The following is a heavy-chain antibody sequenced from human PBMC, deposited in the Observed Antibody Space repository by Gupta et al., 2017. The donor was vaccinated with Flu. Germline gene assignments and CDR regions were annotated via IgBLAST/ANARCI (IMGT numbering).Heavy chain of an antibody. CDR1: GFSVSSYW. D-gene: IGHD1-26*01. Sequence: EAQLVASGGGLVQPGGSLRLSCAASGFSVSSYWMSWVRQAPGKGLEWVANIKGDGSKKNYEDSVKGRFTISRDYANNSLYLQLNSLRAEDTAVYYCARGGRADYWGQGTLVTVSS. J-gene: IGHJ4*02. CDR2: IKGDGSKK. CDR3: ARGGRADY. V-gene: IGHV3-7*01.